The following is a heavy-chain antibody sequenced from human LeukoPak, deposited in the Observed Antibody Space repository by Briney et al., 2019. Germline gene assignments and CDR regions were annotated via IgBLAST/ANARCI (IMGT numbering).Heavy chain of an antibody. D-gene: IGHD5-12*01. Sequence: SETLSLTCAVYGGSFSGYYWSWIRQPPGKGLEWIGEINHSGSTNYNPSLKSRVTISVDTSKNQSSLKLSSVTAADTAVYYCARGYSGYERSMDVWGKGTTVTVSS. CDR3: ARGYSGYERSMDV. J-gene: IGHJ6*03. CDR2: INHSGST. CDR1: GGSFSGYY. V-gene: IGHV4-34*01.